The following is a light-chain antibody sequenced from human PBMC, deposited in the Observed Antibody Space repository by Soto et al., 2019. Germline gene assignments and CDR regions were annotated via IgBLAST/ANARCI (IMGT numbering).Light chain of an antibody. V-gene: IGKV1-39*01. J-gene: IGKJ2*01. CDR1: QSIAFY. Sequence: DIQLPQSPSSLSASVGDRVTITCRASQSIAFYVIWFQQKPGRAPRLLIYAASSLQSGVPSRFSGSGSGTDFTRTINRLQPEDSPIYFCQQISKSPMYPFGEVTKVYVK. CDR2: AAS. CDR3: QQISKSPMYP.